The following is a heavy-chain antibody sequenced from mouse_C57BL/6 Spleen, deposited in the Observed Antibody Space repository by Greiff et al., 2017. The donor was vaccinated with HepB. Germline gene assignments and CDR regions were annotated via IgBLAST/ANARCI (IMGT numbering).Heavy chain of an antibody. CDR3: ARSRTGRAFAY. J-gene: IGHJ3*01. D-gene: IGHD4-1*01. Sequence: VQLQQSGPELVKPGASVKIPCKASGYTFTDYNMDWVKQSHGKSLEWIGDINPNNGGTIYNQKFKGKATLTVDKSSSTAYMELRSLTSEDTAVYYCARSRTGRAFAYWGQGTLVTVSA. CDR1: GYTFTDYN. CDR2: INPNNGGT. V-gene: IGHV1-18*01.